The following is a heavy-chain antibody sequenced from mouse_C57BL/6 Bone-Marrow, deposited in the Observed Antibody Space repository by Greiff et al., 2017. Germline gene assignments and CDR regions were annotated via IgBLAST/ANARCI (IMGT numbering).Heavy chain of an antibody. D-gene: IGHD1-1*01. CDR2: IDPSDSET. V-gene: IGHV1-52*01. CDR1: GYTFTSYW. J-gene: IGHJ2*01. CDR3: ARGFITTVVGDY. Sequence: VQLKQPGAELVRPGSSVKLSCKASGYTFTSYWMHWVKQRPIQGLEWIGNIDPSDSETHYNQKFKDKATLTVDKSSSTAYMQLSSLTSEDSAVYYCARGFITTVVGDYWGQGTTLTVSS.